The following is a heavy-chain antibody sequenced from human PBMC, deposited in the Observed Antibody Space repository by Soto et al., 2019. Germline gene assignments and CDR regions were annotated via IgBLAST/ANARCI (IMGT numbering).Heavy chain of an antibody. CDR3: ARGGYSSGWYNWFDP. V-gene: IGHV5-51*01. Sequence: PGESLKISCRGSGYSFTSYWIGWVRQMPGKGLEWMGIIYPGDSDTRYSPSFQGQVTISADKSISTAYLQWSSLKASDTAMYYCARGGYSSGWYNWFDPWGQGTLVTSPQ. D-gene: IGHD6-19*01. CDR2: IYPGDSDT. J-gene: IGHJ5*02. CDR1: GYSFTSYW.